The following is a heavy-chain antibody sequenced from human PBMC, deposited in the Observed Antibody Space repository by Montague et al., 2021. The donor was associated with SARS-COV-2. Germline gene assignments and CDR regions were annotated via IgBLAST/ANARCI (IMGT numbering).Heavy chain of an antibody. CDR2: IGAGVSST. V-gene: IGHV3-23*01. J-gene: IGHJ4*02. CDR3: ASSYIPNKYYEVY. D-gene: IGHD2/OR15-2a*01. CDR1: GFTFSTYP. Sequence: SLRLSCAASGFTFSTYPMHWVRQAPGKGLEWVSSIGAGVSSTFYXXSVKGRFTVSRDNSKNTLYLQMNSLRAEDTAVYYCASSYIPNKYYEVYWGQGTLVTVSS.